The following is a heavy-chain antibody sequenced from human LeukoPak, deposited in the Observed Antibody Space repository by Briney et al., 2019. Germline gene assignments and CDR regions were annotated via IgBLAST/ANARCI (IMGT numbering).Heavy chain of an antibody. CDR3: ARDSYSSSWYVNY. CDR1: GFTFNNYW. J-gene: IGHJ4*02. V-gene: IGHV3-7*01. D-gene: IGHD6-13*01. Sequence: PGGSLRLSCAASGFTFNNYWISWVRQAPGKGLEWVANIKPDGSEKYYVDSVKGRFTIARDNAKNSLYLHMNSLRAEDTAVYYCARDSYSSSWYVNYWGQGTLVTVSS. CDR2: IKPDGSEK.